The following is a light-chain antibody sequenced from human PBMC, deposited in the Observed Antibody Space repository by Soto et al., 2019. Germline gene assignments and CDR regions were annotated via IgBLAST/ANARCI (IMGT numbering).Light chain of an antibody. Sequence: QSVLTHPASVSGSPGQSITISSPGISSDIGGYNNVLWYQHLPGKAPKVMIYYFSNRRSGVSNRFSGSKSWETASLTISGLQVEDEADYYCYSYTRSNTVLFGGG. J-gene: IGLJ2*01. CDR2: YFS. V-gene: IGLV2-14*03. CDR1: SSDIGGYNN. CDR3: YSYTRSNTVL.